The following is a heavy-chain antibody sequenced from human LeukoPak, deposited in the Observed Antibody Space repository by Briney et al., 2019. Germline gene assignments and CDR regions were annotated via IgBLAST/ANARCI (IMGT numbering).Heavy chain of an antibody. CDR3: ARVRVVSYYGMDV. Sequence: PGGSLRLSCAASGCTFSSYWMSWVRQAPGKGLEWVANIKHDGSEKYHVDSVKGRFTISRDNAKKSLYLQMNSLRAEDTAVYYCARVRVVSYYGMDVWGQGTTVIVSS. J-gene: IGHJ6*02. CDR1: GCTFSSYW. V-gene: IGHV3-7*05. CDR2: IKHDGSEK.